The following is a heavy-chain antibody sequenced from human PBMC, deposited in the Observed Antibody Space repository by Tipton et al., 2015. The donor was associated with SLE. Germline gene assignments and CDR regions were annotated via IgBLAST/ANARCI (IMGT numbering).Heavy chain of an antibody. CDR3: ARPASDNWNDGGFDY. Sequence: RSLRLSCAASGFTFSTYGMHWVRQAPGKGLEWVAVIWYDGSNKYYADSVKGRFTISRDNSKNTLYLQMNSLRAEDTAVYYCARPASDNWNDGGFDYWGQGTLVTVSS. CDR2: IWYDGSNK. V-gene: IGHV3-33*01. D-gene: IGHD1-1*01. J-gene: IGHJ4*02. CDR1: GFTFSTYG.